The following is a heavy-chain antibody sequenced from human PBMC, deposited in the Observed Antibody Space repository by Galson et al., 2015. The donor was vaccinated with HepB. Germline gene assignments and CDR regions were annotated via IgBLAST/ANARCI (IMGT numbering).Heavy chain of an antibody. CDR3: ARGGNQPLYYYYYMDV. Sequence: SLRLSCAASGFTFSSYAMHWVRQAPGKGLEYVSAISSNGGSTYYANSVKGRFTISRDNSKNTLYLQMGSLRAEDMAVYYCARGGNQPLYYYYYMDVWGKGTTVTVSS. V-gene: IGHV3-64*01. CDR1: GFTFSSYA. J-gene: IGHJ6*03. D-gene: IGHD4-23*01. CDR2: ISSNGGST.